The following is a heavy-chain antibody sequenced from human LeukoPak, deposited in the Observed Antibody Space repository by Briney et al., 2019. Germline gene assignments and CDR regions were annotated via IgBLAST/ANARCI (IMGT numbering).Heavy chain of an antibody. J-gene: IGHJ2*01. CDR2: DNPDSGGT. CDR3: ARSDVVTAGWYFDI. CDR1: GYTFIVYY. D-gene: IGHD2-21*01. Sequence: GASVTVSFTASGYTFIVYYIHWVRQAPGQGREWVGRDNPDSGGTKYAQKFQGRVTVTRDTSISTAYMELNSLRFDDTAVYYCARSDVVTAGWYFDIWGRGTLVTVSS. V-gene: IGHV1-2*02.